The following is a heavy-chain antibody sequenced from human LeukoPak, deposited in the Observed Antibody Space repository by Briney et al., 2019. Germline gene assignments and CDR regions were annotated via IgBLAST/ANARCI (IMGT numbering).Heavy chain of an antibody. CDR2: ITSSGAYI. D-gene: IGHD6-6*01. J-gene: IGHJ5*02. CDR1: GFTFNNYN. V-gene: IGHV3-21*01. CDR3: ARGSSNVAARNNWFDP. Sequence: PGGSLRLSCAASGFTFNNYNMNWVRQAPGKALEWVSSITSSGAYIFYADSMKGRFTISRDNAKNSLYLQMNSLRAEDTAVYYCARGSSNVAARNNWFDPWGQGTLVTVSS.